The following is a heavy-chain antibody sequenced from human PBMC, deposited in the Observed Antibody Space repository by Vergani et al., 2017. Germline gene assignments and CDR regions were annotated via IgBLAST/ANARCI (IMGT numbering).Heavy chain of an antibody. CDR2: ISSSGSTI. Sequence: EVQLVESGGGLVQPGRSLRLSCAASGFTFSSYAMNWVRQAPGKGLEWVSYISSSGSTIYYADSVKGRFTISRDNAKNSLYLQMNSLRAEDTAVYYCARDAYYSSSWGYYYYYYMDVWGKGTTVTVSS. CDR1: GFTFSSYA. D-gene: IGHD6-13*01. J-gene: IGHJ6*03. V-gene: IGHV3-48*03. CDR3: ARDAYYSSSWGYYYYYYMDV.